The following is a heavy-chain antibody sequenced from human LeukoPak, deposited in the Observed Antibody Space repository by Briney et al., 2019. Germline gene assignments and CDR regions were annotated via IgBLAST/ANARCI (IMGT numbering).Heavy chain of an antibody. Sequence: PGGSLRLSCAASGFTFSNYWMSWVRQIPGKGLEWVANIKQDGGEKYYVDSVKGRFTISRDNAKNSLYLEMNSLRAEDTAVYYCAAEWGGIIAVAGTFDYWGQGTLVTVSS. CDR3: AAEWGGIIAVAGTFDY. J-gene: IGHJ4*02. CDR1: GFTFSNYW. CDR2: IKQDGGEK. V-gene: IGHV3-7*03. D-gene: IGHD6-19*01.